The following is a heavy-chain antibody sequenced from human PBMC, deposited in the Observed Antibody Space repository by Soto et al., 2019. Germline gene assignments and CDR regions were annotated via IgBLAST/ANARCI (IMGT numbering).Heavy chain of an antibody. CDR2: ISGSGGST. J-gene: IGHJ6*02. D-gene: IGHD6-19*01. CDR3: ESIAVAGPNVYYYYGMDV. V-gene: IGHV3-23*01. Sequence: EVQLLESGGGLVQPGGSLRLSCAASGFTFSSYAMSWVRQAPGKGLEWVSAISGSGGSTYYADSVKGRFTISRDNSKNTLYLQMNSLRAEDTAVYYCESIAVAGPNVYYYYGMDVWGQGTTVTVSS. CDR1: GFTFSSYA.